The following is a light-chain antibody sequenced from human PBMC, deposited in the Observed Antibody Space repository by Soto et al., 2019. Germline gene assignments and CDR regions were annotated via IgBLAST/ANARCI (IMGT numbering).Light chain of an antibody. CDR3: SSYPSSTRYA. Sequence: QCALTQPASGSGAPGQSITISFTGTSSDVGDYNYVSWYQQHPGKAPKFMIYDVSIRPSGVSNRFSGSKSGKTASLTISGLQAEARPDYYCSSYPSSTRYAFGPGTKVTVL. CDR1: SSDVGDYNY. J-gene: IGLJ1*01. CDR2: DVS. V-gene: IGLV2-14*01.